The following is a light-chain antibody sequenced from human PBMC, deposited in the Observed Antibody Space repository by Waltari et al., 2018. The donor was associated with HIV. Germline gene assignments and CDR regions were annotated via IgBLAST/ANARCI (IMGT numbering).Light chain of an antibody. CDR2: SAS. Sequence: DVQLTQSPASVSASVGDTVTITCRASQAFSTWIAWYQQKPGRAPKLLIYSASTLHSGVPSRFSGSGSGPDFTLTITNLQPEDLATYYCQRANTSPSFGGGTKVEIK. V-gene: IGKV1-12*02. CDR1: QAFSTW. CDR3: QRANTSPS. J-gene: IGKJ4*01.